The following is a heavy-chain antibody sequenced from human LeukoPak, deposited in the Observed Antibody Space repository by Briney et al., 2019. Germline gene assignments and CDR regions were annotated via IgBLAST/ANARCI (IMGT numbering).Heavy chain of an antibody. D-gene: IGHD6-13*01. CDR2: IDPSDSYT. CDR3: ARHAKAYGSSCDY. V-gene: IGHV5-10-1*01. Sequence: AASLRISCEGSGYSFTTYWISWVRAMRGEGLGWMGRIDPSDSYTNYSPSFQGHVTISADKSFSTAYLQSTSLKASDTAMYYCARHAKAYGSSCDYWGQGTLVTVSS. J-gene: IGHJ4*02. CDR1: GYSFTTYW.